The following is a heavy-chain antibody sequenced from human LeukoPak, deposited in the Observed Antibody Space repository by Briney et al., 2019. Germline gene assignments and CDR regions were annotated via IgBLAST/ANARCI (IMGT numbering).Heavy chain of an antibody. CDR3: ARRAGAYSHPYDY. V-gene: IGHV3-48*01. D-gene: IGHD4/OR15-4a*01. J-gene: IGHJ4*02. Sequence: GGSLRLSCAASGFTFSSYSMNWVRQAPGKGLEWVSYISSSSSTIYYADSVKGRFTISRDNAKNTLYLQMNSLRAEDTAVYYCARRAGAYSHPYDYWGQGTLVTVSS. CDR2: ISSSSSTI. CDR1: GFTFSSYS.